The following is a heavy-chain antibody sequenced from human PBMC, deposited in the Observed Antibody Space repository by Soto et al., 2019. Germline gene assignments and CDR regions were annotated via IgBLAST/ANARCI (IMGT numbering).Heavy chain of an antibody. CDR3: AHLYRYCSGGSCRWVDP. J-gene: IGHJ5*02. CDR1: GFSLSTSGVG. D-gene: IGHD2-15*01. Sequence: QITLKESGPTLVKPTQTLTLTCTFSGFSLSTSGVGVGWIRQPPGTALEWLALIYWDDDKRYSPYLKSRLTITKDAPKNQVVLTMSNMDPVDTATYYCAHLYRYCSGGSCRWVDPWGQGTLVSVSS. CDR2: IYWDDDK. V-gene: IGHV2-5*02.